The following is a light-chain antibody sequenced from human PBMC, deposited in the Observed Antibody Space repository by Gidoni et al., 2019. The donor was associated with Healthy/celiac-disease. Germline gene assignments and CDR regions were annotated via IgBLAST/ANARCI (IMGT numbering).Light chain of an antibody. J-gene: IGKJ5*01. CDR2: GAS. Sequence: EIVLTQSPGTLSLSPGERATLSCRASQSVSSSYLVWYQQKPGQAPRLLSYGASSRATGIPDRFSGSGSGTDFTLTISRLEPEDFAVYYCQQYGSSPGITFGQXTRLEIK. CDR1: QSVSSSY. CDR3: QQYGSSPGIT. V-gene: IGKV3-20*01.